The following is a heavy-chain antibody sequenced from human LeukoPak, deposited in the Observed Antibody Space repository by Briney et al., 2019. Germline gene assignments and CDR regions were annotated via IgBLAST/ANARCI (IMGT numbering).Heavy chain of an antibody. CDR2: TYYRSKWFN. D-gene: IGHD5-12*01. V-gene: IGHV6-1*01. J-gene: IGHJ4*02. Sequence: SQTLSLTCAISGDSVSSNSAAWNWHRQSPSRGLEWLGRTYYRSKWFNDYAVSVKSRITINPDTYKNQFSLQLNSVTPEDTAVYYCARDRSGYESEFDYWGQGTLVTVSS. CDR3: ARDRSGYESEFDY. CDR1: GDSVSSNSAA.